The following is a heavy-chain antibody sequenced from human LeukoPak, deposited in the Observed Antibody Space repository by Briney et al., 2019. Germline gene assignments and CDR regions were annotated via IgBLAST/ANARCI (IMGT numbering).Heavy chain of an antibody. V-gene: IGHV4-39*01. D-gene: IGHD3-22*01. CDR2: IYYSGST. CDR1: GGSISSSSYY. CDR3: ARHHGTMIVVVIIGYFDY. J-gene: IGHJ4*02. Sequence: PSETLSLTCTVSGGSISSSSYYWGWIRQPPGKGLEWIGSIYYSGSTYYNPSLKSRVTIFVDTSKNQFSLKLSSVTAADTAVYYCARHHGTMIVVVIIGYFDYWGQGTLVTVSS.